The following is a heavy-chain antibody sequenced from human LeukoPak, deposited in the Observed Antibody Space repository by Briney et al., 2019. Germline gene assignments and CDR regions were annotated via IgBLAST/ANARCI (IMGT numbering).Heavy chain of an antibody. CDR2: IYYSGST. CDR1: GGSISSYY. D-gene: IGHD6-13*01. J-gene: IGHJ5*02. Sequence: SETLSLTCTVSGGSISSYYWSWIWQPPGKGLEWIGYIYYSGSTNYNPSLKSRVTISVDTSKNQSSLKLSSVTAADTAVYSCARHVSQYSSSWYNWFDPWGQGTLVTVSS. V-gene: IGHV4-59*08. CDR3: ARHVSQYSSSWYNWFDP.